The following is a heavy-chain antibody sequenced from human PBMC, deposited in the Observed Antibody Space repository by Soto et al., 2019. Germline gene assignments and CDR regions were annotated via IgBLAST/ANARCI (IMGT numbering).Heavy chain of an antibody. D-gene: IGHD3-3*01. CDR2: IWYDGSNK. Sequence: GGSLRLSCAASGFTFSSYGMHWVRQAPGKGLEWVAVIWYDGSNKYYADSVKGRFTISRDNSKNTLYLQMNSLRAEDTAVYYCARDPRGKGSYDFWSGRKFYYMDVWGKGTTVTVSS. V-gene: IGHV3-33*01. CDR1: GFTFSSYG. J-gene: IGHJ6*03. CDR3: ARDPRGKGSYDFWSGRKFYYMDV.